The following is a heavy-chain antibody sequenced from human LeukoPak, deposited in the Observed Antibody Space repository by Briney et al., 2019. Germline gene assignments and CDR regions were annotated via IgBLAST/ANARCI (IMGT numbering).Heavy chain of an antibody. Sequence: ASVKVSCKASGYTFTSYDINWVRRATGQGLEWMGWMNPNGGNTGYAQKFQGRVTITRNTSISTAYMELSSLRSEDTAVYYCARGSKGYSSFYYFDYWGQGTLVTVSS. CDR2: MNPNGGNT. CDR1: GYTFTSYD. CDR3: ARGSKGYSSFYYFDY. V-gene: IGHV1-8*03. J-gene: IGHJ4*02. D-gene: IGHD6-13*01.